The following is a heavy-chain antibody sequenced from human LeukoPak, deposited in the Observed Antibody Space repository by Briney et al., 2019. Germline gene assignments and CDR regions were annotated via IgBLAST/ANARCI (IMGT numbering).Heavy chain of an antibody. V-gene: IGHV3-9*01. CDR1: GFTFDDYV. CDR2: ISWNSGSI. CDR3: AKDRTLYGMDV. Sequence: GGSLRLSCAASGFTFDDYVMHWVRQAPGKGLEWVSGISWNSGSICYADSVKGRFTISRDNAKNSLYLQMNSLRPEDTALYYCAKDRTLYGMDVWGQGTTVTVSS. J-gene: IGHJ6*02.